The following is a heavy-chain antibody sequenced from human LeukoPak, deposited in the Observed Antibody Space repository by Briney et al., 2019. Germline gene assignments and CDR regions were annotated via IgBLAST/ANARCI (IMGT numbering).Heavy chain of an antibody. V-gene: IGHV3-30*04. CDR2: IPYDGSNK. Sequence: GGSLRLSCAASGFTFSTYAMHWVRQAPGKGLEWVAVIPYDGSNKYYADSVKGRFTISRENSKNRLYLQMNSLRAEDTAVYYCAKDSWRYYYDSSGYSYFDYWGQGTLVTVSS. CDR3: AKDSWRYYYDSSGYSYFDY. CDR1: GFTFSTYA. J-gene: IGHJ4*02. D-gene: IGHD3-22*01.